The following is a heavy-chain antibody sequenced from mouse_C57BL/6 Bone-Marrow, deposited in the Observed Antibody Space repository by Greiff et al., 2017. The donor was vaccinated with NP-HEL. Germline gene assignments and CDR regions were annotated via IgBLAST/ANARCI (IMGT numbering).Heavy chain of an antibody. J-gene: IGHJ3*01. CDR1: GYSFTGYY. CDR2: INPSTGGT. V-gene: IGHV1-42*01. CDR3: AFYYDYDEGFAY. D-gene: IGHD2-4*01. Sequence: EVQLQQSGPELVKPGASVKISCKASGYSFTGYYMNWVKQSPEKSLEWIGEINPSTGGTTYNQKFKAKATLTVDKSSSTAYMQLKSLTSEDSAVYYCAFYYDYDEGFAYWGQGTLVTVSA.